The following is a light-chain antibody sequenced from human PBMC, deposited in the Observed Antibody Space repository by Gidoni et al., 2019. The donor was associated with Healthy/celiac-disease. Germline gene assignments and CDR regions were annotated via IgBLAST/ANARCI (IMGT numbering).Light chain of an antibody. CDR1: QSVLYSSNNKNY. CDR2: WAS. V-gene: IGKV4-1*01. J-gene: IGKJ1*01. Sequence: DIVMTQSPDSLAVSLGERATIKCKSSQSVLYSSNNKNYLAWYQQKPGQPPKLLIYWASTRESGVPDRFSGSGSGTDFTLTISSLQAEDVAVYYCQQYYSTPRTFGQXTKVESK. CDR3: QQYYSTPRT.